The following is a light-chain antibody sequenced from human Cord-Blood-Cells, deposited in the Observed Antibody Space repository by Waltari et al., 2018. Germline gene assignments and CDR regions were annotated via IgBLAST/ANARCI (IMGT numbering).Light chain of an antibody. CDR1: SSAVGGYNY. J-gene: IGLJ2*01. V-gene: IGLV2-14*01. CDR3: SSYTSSSTVV. Sequence: QSALTQPASVSGSPGQSLTISCTGTSSAVGGYNYVSWYQQHPGKAPTLMIYDVSNRPSGVSNRFSGSKSGNTASLTISGLQAEDEADYYCSSYTSSSTVVFGGGTKLTVL. CDR2: DVS.